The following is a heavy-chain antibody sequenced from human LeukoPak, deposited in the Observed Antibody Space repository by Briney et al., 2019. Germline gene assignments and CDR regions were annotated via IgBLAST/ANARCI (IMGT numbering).Heavy chain of an antibody. CDR2: IYPNGGGT. Sequence: GASVKVSCKASGHTFTGYYMHWVRQAPGQGLEWMGWIYPNGGGTNYAQKSQGKVTMNRDTSISTAYMEPSRLRSDDTAVYYRARALRILPVSRDAFDIWRQGTMVTVSS. CDR1: GHTFTGYY. J-gene: IGHJ3*02. D-gene: IGHD3-3*01. CDR3: ARALRILPVSRDAFDI. V-gene: IGHV1-2*02.